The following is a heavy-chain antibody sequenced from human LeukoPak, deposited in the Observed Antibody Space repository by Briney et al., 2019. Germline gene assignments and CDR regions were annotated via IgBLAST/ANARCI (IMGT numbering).Heavy chain of an antibody. CDR3: ARAGLTGYQYYPDY. CDR2: IDSSSSYI. V-gene: IGHV3-21*04. J-gene: IGHJ4*02. CDR1: GFTFSSYS. D-gene: IGHD3-9*01. Sequence: PGGSLRLSCAASGFTFSSYSINWVRQAPGKGLEWVPSIDSSSSYIYYADSVKGRFTISRDNAKNSLYLQMNSLRAEDTAVYYCARAGLTGYQYYPDYWGQGTLVTVSS.